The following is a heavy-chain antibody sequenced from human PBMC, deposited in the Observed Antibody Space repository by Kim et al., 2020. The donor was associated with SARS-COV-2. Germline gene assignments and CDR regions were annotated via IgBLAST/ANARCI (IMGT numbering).Heavy chain of an antibody. J-gene: IGHJ6*02. CDR2: IGAYNGMS. Sequence: ASVKVSCKASGYTFAAYGISWVRQARGQGLEWMGGIGAYNGMSDYGQTFHDRITMTTDISSSTAYLEVRGLRSDDTAIYYCARGGRGDHFYNGMDVWGQGAAVIVS. V-gene: IGHV1-18*01. D-gene: IGHD2-21*02. CDR1: GYTFAAYG. CDR3: ARGGRGDHFYNGMDV.